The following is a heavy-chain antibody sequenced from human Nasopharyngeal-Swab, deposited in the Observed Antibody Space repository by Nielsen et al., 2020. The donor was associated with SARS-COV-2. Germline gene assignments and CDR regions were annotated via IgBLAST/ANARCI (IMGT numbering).Heavy chain of an antibody. CDR3: ARDKGDGYNSDYYYMDV. CDR1: GFTFSSYW. J-gene: IGHJ6*03. D-gene: IGHD5-24*01. CDR2: IKQDGSEK. V-gene: IGHV3-7*05. Sequence: GESLKISCAASGFTFSSYWMSWVRQAPGKGLEWVANIKQDGSEKYYVDSLKGRFTISRDNAKNSLYLQMNSLRAEDTAVYYCARDKGDGYNSDYYYMDVWGQGTMVTVSS.